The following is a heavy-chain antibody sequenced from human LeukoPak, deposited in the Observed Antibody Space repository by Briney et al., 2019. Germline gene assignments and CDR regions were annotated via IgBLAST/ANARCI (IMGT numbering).Heavy chain of an antibody. J-gene: IGHJ6*04. CDR1: GFTFTDYA. Sequence: PGGSLRLSCAASGFTFTDYAMNWVRQAPGKGLEWVSGISDSASNSFYADSVSGRFTISRDNSRNTLYLQMGSLRAEDTAIYYCAKDRRGSGSGSWDYYAMDVWGEGTTVTVSS. D-gene: IGHD3-10*01. CDR2: ISDSASNS. V-gene: IGHV3-23*01. CDR3: AKDRRGSGSGSWDYYAMDV.